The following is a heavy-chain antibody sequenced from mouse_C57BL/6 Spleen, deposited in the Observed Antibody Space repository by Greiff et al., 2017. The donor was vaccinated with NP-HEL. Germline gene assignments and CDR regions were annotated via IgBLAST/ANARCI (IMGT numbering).Heavy chain of an antibody. V-gene: IGHV1-72*01. CDR2: IDPNSGGT. D-gene: IGHD2-4*01. CDR1: GYTFTSYW. J-gene: IGHJ2*01. Sequence: QVQLKQPGAELVKPGASVKLSCKASGYTFTSYWMHWVKQRPGRGLEWIGRIDPNSGGTKYNEKFKSKATLTVDKPSSTAYMQLSSLTSEDSAVYYCARRGSIYYDYDAVDYWGQGTTLTVSS. CDR3: ARRGSIYYDYDAVDY.